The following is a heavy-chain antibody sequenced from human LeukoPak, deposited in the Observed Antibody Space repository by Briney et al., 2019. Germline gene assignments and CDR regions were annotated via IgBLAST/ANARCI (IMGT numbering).Heavy chain of an antibody. V-gene: IGHV4-30-4*01. Sequence: SETLSLTCTVSGGSISSGDYYWSWIRQPPGKGLEWIGYIYYSGSTYYNPSLKSRVTISVDTSKNQFSLKLSSVTAADTAVYYCARLVVVAATQRYYYGMDVWGQGTTVTVSS. J-gene: IGHJ6*02. CDR2: IYYSGST. CDR1: GGSISSGDYY. CDR3: ARLVVVAATQRYYYGMDV. D-gene: IGHD2-15*01.